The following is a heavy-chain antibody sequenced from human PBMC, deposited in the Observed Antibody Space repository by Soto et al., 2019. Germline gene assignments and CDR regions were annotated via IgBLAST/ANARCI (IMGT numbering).Heavy chain of an antibody. CDR1: GDSVSSNSAA. V-gene: IGHV6-1*01. Sequence: SQTLSLTCAISGDSVSSNSAAWNWIRQSPSRGLEWLGRTYYRSKWYNDYAVSVKSRITINPDTSKNQFSLQLNSVTPEDTAVYYCARVAAAAGTSYYYYYAMDVWGQGTTVTVSS. CDR2: TYYRSKWYN. J-gene: IGHJ6*02. CDR3: ARVAAAAGTSYYYYYAMDV. D-gene: IGHD6-13*01.